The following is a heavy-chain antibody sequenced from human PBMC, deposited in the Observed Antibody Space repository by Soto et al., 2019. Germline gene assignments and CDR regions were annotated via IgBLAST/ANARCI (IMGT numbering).Heavy chain of an antibody. CDR2: IIPIFGTA. D-gene: IGHD2-2*01. J-gene: IGHJ6*02. Sequence: GASVKVSCKSSGGTFSSYAISCVRQAPGQGLEWMGGIIPIFGTANYAQKFQGRVTITADESTSTAYMELSSLRSEDTAVYYCARDLYRSVVPSYYYGMDVWGQGTTVTVSS. CDR1: GGTFSSYA. V-gene: IGHV1-69*13. CDR3: ARDLYRSVVPSYYYGMDV.